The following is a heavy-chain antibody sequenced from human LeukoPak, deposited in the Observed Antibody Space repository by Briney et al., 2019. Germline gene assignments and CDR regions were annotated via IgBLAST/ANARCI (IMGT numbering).Heavy chain of an antibody. CDR3: ARVVGDSSGYYYAFFDY. CDR1: GGSISSVGYS. Sequence: SDTLSLTCAVSGGSISSVGYSWSWIRQPPGKGLEWIGYIYHSGSTYYNPSLKSRVTISVDRSKNQFSLKLSSVTAADTAVYYCARVVGDSSGYYYAFFDYWGQGTLVTVSS. J-gene: IGHJ4*02. D-gene: IGHD3-22*01. CDR2: IYHSGST. V-gene: IGHV4-30-2*01.